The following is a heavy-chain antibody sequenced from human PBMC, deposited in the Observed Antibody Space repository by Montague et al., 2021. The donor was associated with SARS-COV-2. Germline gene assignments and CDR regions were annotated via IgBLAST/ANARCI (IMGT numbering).Heavy chain of an antibody. CDR1: GASISSTCYC. D-gene: IGHD2-8*02. J-gene: IGHJ4*02. Sequence: SETLSLTCTVSGASISSTCYCWGWVRQPPGKGLEWIVSYYQSGSAYYNPSLQSRVTISIHTSKNQFSLKLSAATAADTAVYYCARATDSGSYWSGDYWGQGTLVTVSS. CDR3: ARATDSGSYWSGDY. V-gene: IGHV4-39*07. CDR2: YYQSGSA.